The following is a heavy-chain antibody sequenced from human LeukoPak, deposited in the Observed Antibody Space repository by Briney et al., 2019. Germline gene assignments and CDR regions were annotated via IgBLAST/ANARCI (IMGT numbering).Heavy chain of an antibody. V-gene: IGHV4-34*01. Sequence: SETLSLTCAVYGGSFSGYYWSWIRQPPGKGLEWIGEINHSGSTNYNPSLKSRVTISVDTSKNQFSLKLSSVTAADTAVYYCASSLRAGALSFFDYWGQGTLVTVSS. D-gene: IGHD3-10*01. CDR3: ASSLRAGALSFFDY. J-gene: IGHJ4*02. CDR2: INHSGST. CDR1: GGSFSGYY.